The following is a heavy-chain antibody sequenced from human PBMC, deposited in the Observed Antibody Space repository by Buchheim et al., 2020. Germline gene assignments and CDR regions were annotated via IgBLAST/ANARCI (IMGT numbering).Heavy chain of an antibody. V-gene: IGHV3-48*02. CDR2: ISGSGLST. D-gene: IGHD5-12*01. CDR1: GFTFSSYF. CDR3: ARDGYGGYGLDI. J-gene: IGHJ3*02. Sequence: EVQLVESGGDLVQPGGSLRLSCAASGFTFSSYFMIWVRQAPGRGLEWVSRISGSGLSTSYADSVKGRLTISRDNAKNSLYLQLKSLRDEDTAVYYCARDGYGGYGLDIWGQGT.